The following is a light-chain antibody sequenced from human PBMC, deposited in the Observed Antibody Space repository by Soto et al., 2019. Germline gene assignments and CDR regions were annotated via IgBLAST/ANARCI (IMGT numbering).Light chain of an antibody. CDR2: RAT. Sequence: SSELTQPLSVSVALGQTARITCGGNTIGNKHVHWYQQKPGQAPVLVIYRATTRPSGIPERFSGSNSGNTATLTISRAQAGDEADYYCQVWDSTTAIFGGGTQLTVL. V-gene: IGLV3-9*01. CDR1: TIGNKH. J-gene: IGLJ2*01. CDR3: QVWDSTTAI.